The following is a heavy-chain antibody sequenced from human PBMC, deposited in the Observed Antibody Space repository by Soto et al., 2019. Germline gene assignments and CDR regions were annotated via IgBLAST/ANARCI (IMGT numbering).Heavy chain of an antibody. Sequence: SETLSLTCTVSGGSILNGGHYWTWIRQHPGKGLEWIGRIFFSGNTHYNPALKSRLTFSLDTAKNQFSLKLTSVTAADTAVYYCARAGYSSGWYYFDYWGQGTLVTVSS. CDR2: IFFSGNT. J-gene: IGHJ4*02. CDR3: ARAGYSSGWYYFDY. V-gene: IGHV4-31*03. CDR1: GGSILNGGHY. D-gene: IGHD6-19*01.